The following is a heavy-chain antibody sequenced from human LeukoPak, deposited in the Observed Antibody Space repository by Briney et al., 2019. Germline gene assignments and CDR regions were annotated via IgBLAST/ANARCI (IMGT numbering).Heavy chain of an antibody. V-gene: IGHV3-74*01. CDR3: ARWYSSSYRIDY. CDR2: INTEGRST. CDR1: GFTFSSYW. J-gene: IGHJ4*02. Sequence: GGSLRLFCAASGFTFSSYWMHWVRQAPGKGLVWESRINTEGRSTTYADSVKRRFTISRDNAKNTLYLQMNSLSAEDTAVYYGARWYSSSYRIDYWGQGTLVTVSS. D-gene: IGHD6-6*01.